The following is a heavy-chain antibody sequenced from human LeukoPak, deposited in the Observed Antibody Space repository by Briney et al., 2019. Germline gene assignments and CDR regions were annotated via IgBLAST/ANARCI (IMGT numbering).Heavy chain of an antibody. D-gene: IGHD3-3*01. CDR1: GFTFSSYS. V-gene: IGHV3-48*01. CDR2: ISSSSSTI. Sequence: PGGPLRLSCAASGFTFSSYSMNWVRQAPGKGLEWVSYISSSSSTIYYADSVKGRFTISRDNAKNSLYLQMNSLRAEDTAVYYCARLENYDFWSGYLPHYYMDVWGKGTTVTVSS. CDR3: ARLENYDFWSGYLPHYYMDV. J-gene: IGHJ6*03.